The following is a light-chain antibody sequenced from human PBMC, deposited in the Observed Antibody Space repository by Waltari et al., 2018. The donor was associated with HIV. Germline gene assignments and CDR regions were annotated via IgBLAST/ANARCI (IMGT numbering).Light chain of an antibody. CDR3: NSYAGSNNVV. J-gene: IGLJ2*01. V-gene: IGLV2-8*01. Sequence: QSALTQPPSASGSPGQSVTISCTGTSSDVGGYNYVSWYQQHPGKAPKLMIYEVSKRPSGVPDRFSGSKSGNPASLTVSGLQAEDEADYYCNSYAGSNNVVFGGGTKVTVL. CDR1: SSDVGGYNY. CDR2: EVS.